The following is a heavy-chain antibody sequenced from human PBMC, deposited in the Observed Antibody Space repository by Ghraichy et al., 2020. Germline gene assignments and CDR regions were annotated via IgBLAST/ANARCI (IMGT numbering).Heavy chain of an antibody. CDR3: ARDYGGNYPFDY. V-gene: IGHV3-21*01. J-gene: IGHJ4*02. CDR2: ISSSSSYI. D-gene: IGHD4-23*01. Sequence: LSLTCAASGFTFSSYSMNWVRQAPGKGLEWVSSISSSSSYIYYADSVKGRFTISRDNAKNSLYLQMNSLRAEDTAVYYCARDYGGNYPFDYWGQGTLVTVSS. CDR1: GFTFSSYS.